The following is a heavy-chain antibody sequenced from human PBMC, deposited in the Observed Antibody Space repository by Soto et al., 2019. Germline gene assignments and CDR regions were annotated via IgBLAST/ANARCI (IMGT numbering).Heavy chain of an antibody. CDR3: ARDGAAYYDFWGRYVNWFDP. Sequence: LSLTCAVSGGSISSSNWWSWVRQPPGKGLEWIGEIYHSGSTNYNPSLKSRVTISVDKSKNQFSLKLSSVTAADTAVYYCARDGAAYYDFWGRYVNWFDPWGQGTLVTVSS. CDR1: GGSISSSNW. V-gene: IGHV4-4*02. CDR2: IYHSGST. D-gene: IGHD3-3*01. J-gene: IGHJ5*02.